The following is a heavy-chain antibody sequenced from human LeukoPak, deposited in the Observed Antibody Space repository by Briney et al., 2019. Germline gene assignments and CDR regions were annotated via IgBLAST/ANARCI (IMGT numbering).Heavy chain of an antibody. CDR1: GFTFDDYG. D-gene: IGHD6-6*01. J-gene: IGHJ4*02. V-gene: IGHV4-34*08. CDR2: INHSGST. CDR3: VNSSSSGGLDY. Sequence: PGGSLRLSCAASGFTFDDYGLSWIRQPPGKGLEWIGEINHSGSTNYNPSLKSRVTISVDTSKNQFSLKLSSVTAADTAVYYCVNSSSSGGLDYWGQGTLVTVSS.